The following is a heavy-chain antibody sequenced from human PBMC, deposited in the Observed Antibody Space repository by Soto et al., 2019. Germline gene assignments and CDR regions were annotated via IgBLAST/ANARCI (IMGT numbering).Heavy chain of an antibody. CDR2: INAGNGNT. CDR1: GYTFTSYA. CDR3: AKGAYESSGYYITPADV. J-gene: IGHJ6*02. V-gene: IGHV1-3*01. Sequence: ASVKVSCKASGYTFTSYAMHWVRQAPGQRLEWMGWINAGNGNTKYSQKFQGRVTITRDTSASTAYTELSSLRAEDTAVYYCAKGAYESSGYYITPADVWGQGTTVTVSS. D-gene: IGHD3-22*01.